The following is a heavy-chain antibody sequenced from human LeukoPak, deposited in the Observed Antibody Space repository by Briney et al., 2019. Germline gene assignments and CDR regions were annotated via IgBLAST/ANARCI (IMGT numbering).Heavy chain of an antibody. CDR3: ARETQQQLVARVGWFDP. J-gene: IGHJ5*02. D-gene: IGHD6-13*01. V-gene: IGHV1-2*02. Sequence: GASVRVSCKASGYTFTGYYMHWVRQAPGQGLEWMGWINPNSGGTNYAQKFQGRGTMTRDTSISTAYMELSRLRSDDTAVYYCARETQQQLVARVGWFDPWGQGTLVTVSS. CDR1: GYTFTGYY. CDR2: INPNSGGT.